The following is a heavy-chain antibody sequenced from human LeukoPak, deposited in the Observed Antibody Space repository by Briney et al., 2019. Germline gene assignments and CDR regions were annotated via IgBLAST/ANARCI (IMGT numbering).Heavy chain of an antibody. CDR3: AKGSSCGYSYGSQTPNWFDP. J-gene: IGHJ5*02. CDR1: GFTFSSYA. Sequence: PGGSLRLSCAASGFTFSSYAMSWVRQAPGKGLEWVSAISGSGGSTYYADSVKGRFTISRDNSKNTLYLQMNSLRAEDTAVYYCAKGSSCGYSYGSQTPNWFDPWGQGTLVTVSS. D-gene: IGHD5-18*01. V-gene: IGHV3-23*01. CDR2: ISGSGGST.